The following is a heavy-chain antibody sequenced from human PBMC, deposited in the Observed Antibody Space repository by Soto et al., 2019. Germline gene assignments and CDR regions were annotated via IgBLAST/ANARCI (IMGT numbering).Heavy chain of an antibody. CDR1: GFTFSRYA. D-gene: IGHD3-10*01. J-gene: IGHJ6*02. V-gene: IGHV3-23*01. CDR2: ISVSGDNT. Sequence: GSLRLSCAASGFTFSRYAMNWVRQAPGRGLQWISGISVSGDNTSYVESVRGRFTVCRDNSKNTLYLQMNNLRAEDTALYYCAKDGKMRTKVWFPAGYGMDVWGQGTTVTVSS. CDR3: AKDGKMRTKVWFPAGYGMDV.